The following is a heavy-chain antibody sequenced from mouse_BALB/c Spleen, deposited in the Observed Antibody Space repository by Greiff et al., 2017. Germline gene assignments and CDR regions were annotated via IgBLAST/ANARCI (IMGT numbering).Heavy chain of an antibody. CDR3: AKNGAGLYYAMDY. Sequence: VQLQQSGPSLVQPSQSLSITCTVSGFSLTSYGVHWVRQSPGKGLEWLGVIWRGGSTDYNAAFMSRLSITKDNSKSQVFFKMNSLQADDTAIYYCAKNGAGLYYAMDYWGQGTSVTVSS. D-gene: IGHD3-1*01. J-gene: IGHJ4*01. V-gene: IGHV2-5-1*01. CDR1: GFSLTSYG. CDR2: IWRGGST.